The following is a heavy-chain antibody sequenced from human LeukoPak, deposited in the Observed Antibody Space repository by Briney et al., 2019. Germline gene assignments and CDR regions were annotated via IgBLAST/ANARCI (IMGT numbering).Heavy chain of an antibody. CDR3: AGGGSGWYSDY. J-gene: IGHJ4*02. CDR2: INTDGSTT. CDR1: GFTLSSYW. Sequence: GGSLRLSCAASGFTLSSYWMHWVRQAPGKGLVWVSRINTDGSTTNYADSVKGRFTISRDNAKNTLYLQMNSLRAEDTAVYYCAGGGSGWYSDYWGQGTLVTVSS. D-gene: IGHD6-19*01. V-gene: IGHV3-74*01.